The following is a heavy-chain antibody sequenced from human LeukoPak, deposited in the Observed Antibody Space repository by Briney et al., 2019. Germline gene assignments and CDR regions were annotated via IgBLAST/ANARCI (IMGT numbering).Heavy chain of an antibody. V-gene: IGHV4-61*02. D-gene: IGHD3-10*01. Sequence: ASETLSLTCTVSGGSISSGSYYWSWIRQPAGKGLEWIGRIYTSGSTNYNPSLKSRVTISVDTSKNQFSLKLSSVTAADTAVYYCARILLWLGEYAFDIWGQGTMVTVSS. CDR2: IYTSGST. CDR3: ARILLWLGEYAFDI. J-gene: IGHJ3*02. CDR1: GGSISSGSYY.